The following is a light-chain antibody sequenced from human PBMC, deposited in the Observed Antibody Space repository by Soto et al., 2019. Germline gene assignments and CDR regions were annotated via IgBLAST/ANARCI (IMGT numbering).Light chain of an antibody. Sequence: QSALTQPPSASGSPGQSVTISCTGTSSDVGGYNYVSWYQQHPGKAPKLMIYDVSKRPSGVPDRLSGSKSGNTASLTVSGLQAEDEADYYCSSYAGTNIHYVFGTGTKLTVL. CDR2: DVS. CDR1: SSDVGGYNY. CDR3: SSYAGTNIHYV. V-gene: IGLV2-8*01. J-gene: IGLJ1*01.